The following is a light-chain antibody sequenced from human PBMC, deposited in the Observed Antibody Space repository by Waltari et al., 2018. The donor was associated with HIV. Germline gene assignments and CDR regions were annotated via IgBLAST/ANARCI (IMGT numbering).Light chain of an antibody. CDR1: SSNIGAGYD. V-gene: IGLV1-40*01. CDR2: VNN. CDR3: QSYDSSLSGWV. J-gene: IGLJ3*02. Sequence: QSVLTQPPSVSGAPGQRVTISCTGTSSNIGAGYDVQWYQHLPGTAPKLLIYVNNSRSSGVPDRFAGSKSGTSASLAITVLQTDDEADYYCQSYDSSLSGWVFGGGTKLTVL.